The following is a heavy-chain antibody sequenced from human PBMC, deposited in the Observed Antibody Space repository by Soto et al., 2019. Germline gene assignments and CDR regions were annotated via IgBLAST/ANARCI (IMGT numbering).Heavy chain of an antibody. J-gene: IGHJ4*02. V-gene: IGHV4-59*01. CDR1: GGSISSYY. Sequence: PSETLSLTCTVSGGSISSYYWSWIRQPPGKGLEWIGYIYYSGSTNYNPSLKSRVTISVDTSKNQFSLKLSSVTAADTAVYYCARAVPFGIAAAGTFPRDTKFDYWGQGTLVTVSP. CDR3: ARAVPFGIAAAGTFPRDTKFDY. D-gene: IGHD6-13*01. CDR2: IYYSGST.